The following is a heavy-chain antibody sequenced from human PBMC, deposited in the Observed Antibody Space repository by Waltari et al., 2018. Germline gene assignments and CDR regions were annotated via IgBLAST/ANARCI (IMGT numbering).Heavy chain of an antibody. J-gene: IGHJ4*02. V-gene: IGHV3-53*01. D-gene: IGHD4-17*01. Sequence: EVQLVESGGGLIQRGGSVRLSCAASGIIVSANYMNWVRPGPGKGPQWVSVIYSAGRTYYADSVKGRFTISRDNTKNTVYLQMNNLKTEDTAVYYCARPGEGPSSHWGQGTLVTVSS. CDR3: ARPGEGPSSH. CDR1: GIIVSANY. CDR2: IYSAGRT.